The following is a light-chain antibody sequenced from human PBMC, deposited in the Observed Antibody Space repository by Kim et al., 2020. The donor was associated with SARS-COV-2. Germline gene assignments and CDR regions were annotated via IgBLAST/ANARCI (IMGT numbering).Light chain of an antibody. V-gene: IGKV3-20*01. CDR3: QQYGSSLPFT. J-gene: IGKJ4*01. CDR2: GAS. Sequence: EIVLTQSPGTLSLSPGERATLSCRASQSFSSTYLAWYQQKPGQAPRLLIYGASNRATGIPDRFSGSGSGTDFTLTISRLEPEDFAVYYWQQYGSSLPFTRGGGTKLEI. CDR1: QSFSSTY.